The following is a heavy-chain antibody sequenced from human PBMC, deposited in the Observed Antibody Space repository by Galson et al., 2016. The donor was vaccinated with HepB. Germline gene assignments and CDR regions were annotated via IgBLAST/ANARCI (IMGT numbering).Heavy chain of an antibody. CDR1: GYRFTKYW. CDR2: IYPEDSDT. J-gene: IGHJ5*01. D-gene: IGHD5-12*01. V-gene: IGHV5-51*01. Sequence: QSGAEVKKSGESLKISCKGSGYRFTKYWIGWVRQMPGKGLEYMGIIYPEDSDTRYSPSFQGQVTISAAKSISTVYLQWSSLKASDTAIYYCTRWPSGYSDSWGQGTLVTVSS. CDR3: TRWPSGYSDS.